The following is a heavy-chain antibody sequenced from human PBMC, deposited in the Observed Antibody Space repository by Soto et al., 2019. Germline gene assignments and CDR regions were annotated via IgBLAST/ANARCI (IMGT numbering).Heavy chain of an antibody. J-gene: IGHJ3*02. D-gene: IGHD1-20*01. CDR1: GGSFSRYY. CDR2: IYYSGST. Sequence: SEALSLTCTVSGGSFSRYYWSWIRQPPGKGLEWIGYIYYSGSTNYNPSLKSRVTISVDTSKNQFSLKLSSVTAADTAVYYCARHGASITGIRNAFDIRGQGTMVTVSS. CDR3: ARHGASITGIRNAFDI. V-gene: IGHV4-59*08.